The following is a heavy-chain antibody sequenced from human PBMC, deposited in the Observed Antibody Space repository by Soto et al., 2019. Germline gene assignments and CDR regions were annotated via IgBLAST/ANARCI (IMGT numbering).Heavy chain of an antibody. J-gene: IGHJ4*02. CDR1: GDSIGSGGHY. CDR3: ARDQALAPTVWGY. CDR2: IYYSGRT. V-gene: IGHV4-31*03. D-gene: IGHD7-27*01. Sequence: SDTLSLTCIGSGDSIGSGGHYWNWIRQHPEKGLEWLGYIYYSGRTHYNPSLRSRLRISLDTSKNQFFLRLTSVTAADTARYYCARDQALAPTVWGYWGQGIQVTVSS.